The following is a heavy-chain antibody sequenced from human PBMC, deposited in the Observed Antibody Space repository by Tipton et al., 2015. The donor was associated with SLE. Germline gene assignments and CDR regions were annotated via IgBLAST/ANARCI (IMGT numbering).Heavy chain of an antibody. V-gene: IGHV4-59*01. J-gene: IGHJ4*02. CDR3: ARLGVGCANCWYYFDH. Sequence: LRLSCTVSGDSISSYSWSWIRRPPGKGLEWIGYLYYSGSNNYNPSLRSRVTISGDTSKNQFSLKLSSVTAADTAVYYCARLGVGCANCWYYFDHWGQGALVTVSS. D-gene: IGHD2-21*01. CDR1: GDSISSYS. CDR2: LYYSGSN.